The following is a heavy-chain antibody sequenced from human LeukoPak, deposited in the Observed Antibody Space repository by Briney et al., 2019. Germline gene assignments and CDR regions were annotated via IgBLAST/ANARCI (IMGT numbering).Heavy chain of an antibody. V-gene: IGHV1-69*04. CDR3: ASNPYHSGYSGRENYYGMDV. CDR2: IIPILGIA. CDR1: GGTFSSYA. J-gene: IGHJ6*02. D-gene: IGHD3-22*01. Sequence: VASVKVSCKASGGTFSSYAISWVRQAPGQGLEWMGRIIPILGIASYAQKFQGRVTITADKSTSTAYMELSSLRSEDTAVYYCASNPYHSGYSGRENYYGMDVWGQGTTVTVSS.